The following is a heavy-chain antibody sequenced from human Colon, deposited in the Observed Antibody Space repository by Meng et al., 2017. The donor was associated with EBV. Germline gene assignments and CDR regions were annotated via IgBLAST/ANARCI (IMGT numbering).Heavy chain of an antibody. CDR3: ARVSGRSFDP. V-gene: IGHV4-61*01. J-gene: IGHJ5*02. CDR2: IYYIGGT. Sequence: QVQTQDPGPGLVKPPGTRSLTCTVSGDSVATGRYYWSWIRQPPGKGLEWIAYIYYIGGTNYNPSLKSRLTISLDTSKNQFSLSLRSVTAADTAVYYCARVSGRSFDPWGQGTLVTVSS. D-gene: IGHD3-10*01. CDR1: GDSVATGRYY.